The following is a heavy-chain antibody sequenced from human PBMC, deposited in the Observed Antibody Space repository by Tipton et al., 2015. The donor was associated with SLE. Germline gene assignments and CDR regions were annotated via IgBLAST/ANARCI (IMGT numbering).Heavy chain of an antibody. J-gene: IGHJ6*02. CDR2: INHSGST. CDR1: GGSISSYY. Sequence: TLSLTCTVSGGSISSYYWSWIRQPPGKGLEWIGEINHSGSTNYNPSLKSRVTISVDTSKNQFSLKLSSVTAADTAVYYCARGLSSSWSYYYYGMDVWGQGTTVTVSS. CDR3: ARGLSSSWSYYYYGMDV. V-gene: IGHV4-34*01. D-gene: IGHD6-13*01.